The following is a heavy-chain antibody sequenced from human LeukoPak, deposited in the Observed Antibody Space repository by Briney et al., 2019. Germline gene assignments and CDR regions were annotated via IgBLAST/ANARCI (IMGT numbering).Heavy chain of an antibody. CDR2: IYHSGST. V-gene: IGHV4-30-2*01. CDR1: GGSISRGGYS. CDR3: ARGAHDAFDI. J-gene: IGHJ3*02. Sequence: SETLSLTCAVSGGSISRGGYSWSWIRQPPGKGLEWIGYIYHSGSTYYNPSLKSRVTISVDRSKNQFSLKMSSVTAADTAVYYCARGAHDAFDIWGQGTMVTVSS.